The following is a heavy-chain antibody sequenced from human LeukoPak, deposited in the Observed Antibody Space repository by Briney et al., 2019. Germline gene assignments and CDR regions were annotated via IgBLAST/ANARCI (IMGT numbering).Heavy chain of an antibody. D-gene: IGHD3-9*01. J-gene: IGHJ4*02. CDR1: GFTFSSYA. Sequence: GGSPRLSCAASGFTFSSYAMHWVRQAPGKGLEWVAVISYDGSNKYYADSVKGRFTISRDNSKNTLYLQMNSLRAEDTAVYYCARGLFGRYFDWLLKSYYFDYWGQGTLVTVSS. V-gene: IGHV3-30*04. CDR2: ISYDGSNK. CDR3: ARGLFGRYFDWLLKSYYFDY.